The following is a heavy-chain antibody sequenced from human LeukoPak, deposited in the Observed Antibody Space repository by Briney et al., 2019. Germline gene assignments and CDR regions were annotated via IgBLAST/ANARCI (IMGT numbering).Heavy chain of an antibody. J-gene: IGHJ4*02. D-gene: IGHD1-1*01. CDR2: ISSSSSYI. V-gene: IGHV3-21*01. CDR1: GFTFSSYS. Sequence: GGSLRLSCAASGFTFSSYSMNWARQAPGKGLEWVSSISSSSSYIYYADSVKGRFTISRDNAKNSLYLQMNSLRAEDTAVYYCARTLGGTTSDYWGQGTLVTVSS. CDR3: ARTLGGTTSDY.